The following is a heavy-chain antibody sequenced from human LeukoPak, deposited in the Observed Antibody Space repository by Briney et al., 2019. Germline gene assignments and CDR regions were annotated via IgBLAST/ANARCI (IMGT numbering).Heavy chain of an antibody. CDR3: XXXXXXXXXXXNWFXX. CDR1: GDSITTNSYW. CDR2: IYSSGNS. V-gene: IGHV4-39*01. J-gene: IGHJ5*02. Sequence: SETLSLTCSISGDSITTNSYWWGWIRQSPGNGLEWIGSIYSSGNSYYNPSLKTRATISPDTSKNQYSLRLTSVTAADTAIDYXXXXXXXXXXXXNWFXXXXXXILVIVSS.